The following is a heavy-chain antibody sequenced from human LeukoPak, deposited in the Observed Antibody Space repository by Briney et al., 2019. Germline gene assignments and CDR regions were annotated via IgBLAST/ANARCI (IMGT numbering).Heavy chain of an antibody. D-gene: IGHD5-24*01. V-gene: IGHV1-69*05. Sequence: ASVKVSCKASGGTFSSYAISWVRQAPGQGLEWMGGIIPIFGTANYAQKFQGRVTITTDESTSTAYMELSSLRSEDTAVYYCAASRDGYNSALRTLFYFDYWGQGTLVTVSS. CDR1: GGTFSSYA. CDR2: IIPIFGTA. J-gene: IGHJ4*02. CDR3: AASRDGYNSALRTLFYFDY.